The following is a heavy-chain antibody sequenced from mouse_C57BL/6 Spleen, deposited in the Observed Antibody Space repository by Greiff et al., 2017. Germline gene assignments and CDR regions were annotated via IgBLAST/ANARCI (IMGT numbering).Heavy chain of an antibody. V-gene: IGHV5-17*01. CDR1: GFTFSDYG. Sequence: EVQVVESGGGLVKPGGSLELSCAASGFTFSDYGMHWVRQAPEKGLEWVAYISSGSSTIYYADTVKGRFTISRDNAKNTLFLQMTSLRSEDTAMYYCARPGYDGYYVDYAMDYWGQGTSVTVSS. CDR3: ARPGYDGYYVDYAMDY. J-gene: IGHJ4*01. D-gene: IGHD2-3*01. CDR2: ISSGSSTI.